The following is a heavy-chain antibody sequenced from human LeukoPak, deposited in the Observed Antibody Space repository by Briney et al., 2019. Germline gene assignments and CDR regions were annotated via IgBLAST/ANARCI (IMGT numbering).Heavy chain of an antibody. Sequence: GSSVKVSCKASGGTFSSYAISWARQAPGQGLEWMGGIIPIFGTANYAQKFQGRVTITADESTSTAYMELSSLRSEDTAVYYCAREGDPESGYGSFGFDYWGQGTLVTVSS. D-gene: IGHD5-12*01. J-gene: IGHJ4*02. CDR3: AREGDPESGYGSFGFDY. V-gene: IGHV1-69*01. CDR1: GGTFSSYA. CDR2: IIPIFGTA.